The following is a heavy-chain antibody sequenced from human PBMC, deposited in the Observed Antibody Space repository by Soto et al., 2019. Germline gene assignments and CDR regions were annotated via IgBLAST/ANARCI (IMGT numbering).Heavy chain of an antibody. CDR1: GGSISSGGYY. V-gene: IGHV4-31*03. Sequence: SETLSLTCTVSGGSISSGGYYWSWIRQHPGKGLEWIGYIYYSGSTYYNPSLKSRVTISVDTSKNQFSPKLSSVTAADTAVYYCARASPTIFGVVTTQLIDYWGQGTLVTVSS. CDR3: ARASPTIFGVVTTQLIDY. J-gene: IGHJ4*02. D-gene: IGHD3-3*01. CDR2: IYYSGST.